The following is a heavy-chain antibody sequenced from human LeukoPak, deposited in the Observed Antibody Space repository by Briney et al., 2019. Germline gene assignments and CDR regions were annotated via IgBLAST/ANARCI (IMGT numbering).Heavy chain of an antibody. CDR3: AREVGTGYSYELFDY. J-gene: IGHJ4*02. CDR1: GFTFSSYS. Sequence: GGSLRLSCAASGFTFSSYSMNWVRQAPGKGLEWVSYISSSSSTIYYADSVKGRFTISRDNAKNSLYLQMNSLRAEDTAVYYCAREVGTGYSYELFDYWGQGTLVTVSS. V-gene: IGHV3-48*01. D-gene: IGHD5-18*01. CDR2: ISSSSSTI.